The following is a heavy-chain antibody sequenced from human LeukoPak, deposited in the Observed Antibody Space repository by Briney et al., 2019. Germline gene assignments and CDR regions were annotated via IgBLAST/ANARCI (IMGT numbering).Heavy chain of an antibody. CDR1: GGSISSYY. D-gene: IGHD2-21*02. V-gene: IGHV4-59*01. CDR3: ARAVYCGGDCYYYFDY. CDR2: LYYSGNT. Sequence: SETLSLTCTVSGGSISSYYWHWIRQPPGKGLEWIGYLYYSGNTYYNPSLKSRVTMSVDTSKNQFSLKLSSVTAADTAVYFCARAVYCGGDCYYYFDYWGQGTLVTVSS. J-gene: IGHJ4*02.